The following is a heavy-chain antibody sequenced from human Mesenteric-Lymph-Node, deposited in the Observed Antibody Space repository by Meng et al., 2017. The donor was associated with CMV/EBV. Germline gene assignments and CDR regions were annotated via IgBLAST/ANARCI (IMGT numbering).Heavy chain of an antibody. Sequence: SVKVSCKASGGTFSSYAISWVRQAPGQGLEWMGGIIPIFGTANYAQKFQGRVTITTDESTSTAYMELSSLRSDDTAVYYCARDQGGVGYYGMDVWGQGTTVTVSS. CDR2: IIPIFGTA. V-gene: IGHV1-69*05. CDR3: ARDQGGVGYYGMDV. CDR1: GGTFSSYA. D-gene: IGHD2-8*02. J-gene: IGHJ6*02.